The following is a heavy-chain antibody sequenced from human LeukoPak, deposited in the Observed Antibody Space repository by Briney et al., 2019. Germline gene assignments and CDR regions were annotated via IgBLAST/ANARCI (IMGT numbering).Heavy chain of an antibody. Sequence: SETLSLTCAVYGGSFSGYYWSWIRQPPGKGLEWIGYIYYSGSTNYNPSLKSRVTMSVDTSKNQFSLKLSSVTAADTAVYYCARSSSGATRWFDPWGQGTLVTVSS. CDR3: ARSSSGATRWFDP. CDR2: IYYSGST. CDR1: GGSFSGYY. V-gene: IGHV4-59*12. J-gene: IGHJ5*02. D-gene: IGHD1-26*01.